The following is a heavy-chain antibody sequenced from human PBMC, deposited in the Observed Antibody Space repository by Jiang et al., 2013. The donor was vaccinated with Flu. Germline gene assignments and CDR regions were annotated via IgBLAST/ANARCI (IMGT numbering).Heavy chain of an antibody. Sequence: VQLVESGGGLVQPGRSLRLSCAASGFTFDDYAMHWVRQAPGKGLEWVSGISWNSGSIGYADSVKGRFTISRDNAKNSLYLQMNSLRAEDTALYYCAKGLRYSFFDYWGQGTLVTVSS. CDR3: AKGLRYSFFDY. CDR2: ISWNSGSI. J-gene: IGHJ4*02. CDR1: GFTFDDYA. V-gene: IGHV3-9*01. D-gene: IGHD1-1*01.